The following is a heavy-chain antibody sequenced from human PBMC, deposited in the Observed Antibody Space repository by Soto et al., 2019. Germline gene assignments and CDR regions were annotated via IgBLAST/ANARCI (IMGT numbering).Heavy chain of an antibody. CDR3: ATAYVYDFENSNYYRDAFDI. D-gene: IGHD3-22*01. V-gene: IGHV5-51*01. CDR1: GYSFSFYW. J-gene: IGHJ3*02. Sequence: GESLKISCKASGYSFSFYWIGWVRQMPGKGLEWMAIMYPDDSDIRYSPSFEAHVTISADKSTSTAFLQWSSLKASDTAMYYCATAYVYDFENSNYYRDAFDIWGQGTLVTVSS. CDR2: MYPDDSDI.